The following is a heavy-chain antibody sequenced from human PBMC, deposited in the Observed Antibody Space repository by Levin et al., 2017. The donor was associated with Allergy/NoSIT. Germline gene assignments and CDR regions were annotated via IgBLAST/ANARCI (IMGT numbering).Heavy chain of an antibody. CDR1: GYSFTSYW. J-gene: IGHJ6*03. D-gene: IGHD5-18*01. Sequence: GGSLRLSCKGSGYSFTSYWISWVRQMPGKGLEWMGRIDPSDSYTNYSPSFQGHVTISADKSISTAYLQWSSLKASDTAMYYCATVDTAMAPDYYYYYMDVWGKGTTVTVSS. CDR2: IDPSDSYT. CDR3: ATVDTAMAPDYYYYYMDV. V-gene: IGHV5-10-1*01.